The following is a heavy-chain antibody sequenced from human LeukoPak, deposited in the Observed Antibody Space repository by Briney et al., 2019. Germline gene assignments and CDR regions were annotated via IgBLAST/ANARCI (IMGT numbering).Heavy chain of an antibody. CDR1: GFTFDDYA. Sequence: TGGSLGLSCEASGFTFDDYAMHWVRQAPGKGLEWVSLITGDGGRTYFADSVKGRFTISRDNRKNSLYLQMNSLRTEDTALYYCAREGPIAVAGYFDYWAQGTLVTVSS. J-gene: IGHJ4*02. CDR3: AREGPIAVAGYFDY. CDR2: ITGDGGRT. D-gene: IGHD6-19*01. V-gene: IGHV3-43*02.